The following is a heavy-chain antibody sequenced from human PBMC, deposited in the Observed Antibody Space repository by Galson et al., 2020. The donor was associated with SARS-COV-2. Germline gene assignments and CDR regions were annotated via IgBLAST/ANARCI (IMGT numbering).Heavy chain of an antibody. V-gene: IGHV4-59*01. Sequence: SETLSLTCTVSGGSISSYYWSWIRQPPGKGLEWIGYIYYSGSTNYNPSLKSRVTISVDTSKNQFSLKLSSVTAADTAVYYCASYNYDSSGYYYMGYWGQGTLVTVSS. D-gene: IGHD3-22*01. CDR1: GGSISSYY. J-gene: IGHJ4*02. CDR2: IYYSGST. CDR3: ASYNYDSSGYYYMGY.